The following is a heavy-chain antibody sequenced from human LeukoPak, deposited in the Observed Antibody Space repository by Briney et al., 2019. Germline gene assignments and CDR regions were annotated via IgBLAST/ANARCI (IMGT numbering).Heavy chain of an antibody. J-gene: IGHJ4*02. CDR1: GYTFNSYY. D-gene: IGHD3-3*01. CDR3: ARGGVLRFLEHLDY. Sequence: ASVKVSCKASGYTFNSYYVQWVRQAPGQGLEWMGIINPSGGSTTYAQKFQGRVTMTRDTSTSTVYMELSSLRSEDTAVYYCARGGVLRFLEHLDYWGQGTLVTVSS. CDR2: INPSGGST. V-gene: IGHV1-46*02.